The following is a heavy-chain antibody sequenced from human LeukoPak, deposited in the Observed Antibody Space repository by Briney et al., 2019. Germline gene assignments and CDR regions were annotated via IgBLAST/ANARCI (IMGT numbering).Heavy chain of an antibody. D-gene: IGHD3-22*01. CDR2: IYPGDSDT. CDR3: ARQYYYDSSGYGDFDY. CDR1: GYSFTSYW. J-gene: IGHJ4*02. Sequence: ASVKISCKGSGYSFTSYWIGWVRQMPGKGLEWMGIIYPGDSDTRYSPSFQGQVTISADKSISTAYLQWSSLKASATAMYYCARQYYYDSSGYGDFDYWGQGTLVTVSS. V-gene: IGHV5-51*01.